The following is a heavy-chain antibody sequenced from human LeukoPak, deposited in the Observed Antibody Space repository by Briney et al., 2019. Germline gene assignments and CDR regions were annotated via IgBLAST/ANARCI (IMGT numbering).Heavy chain of an antibody. V-gene: IGHV1-8*01. J-gene: IGHJ3*02. CDR2: MNPNSGNT. CDR3: ARDGRDGYKNDAFDI. D-gene: IGHD5-24*01. Sequence: ASVKVSCKASGYTFTSYDINWVRQATGQGLEWMGWMNPNSGNTGYAQKFQGRVTITADESTSTAYMELSSLRSEDTAVYYCARDGRDGYKNDAFDIWGQGTMVTVSS. CDR1: GYTFTSYD.